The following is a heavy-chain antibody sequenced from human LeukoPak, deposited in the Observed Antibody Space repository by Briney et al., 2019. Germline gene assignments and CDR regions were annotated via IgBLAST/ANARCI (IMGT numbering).Heavy chain of an antibody. J-gene: IGHJ4*02. CDR2: VRPGDSAR. CDR3: ATDSHYAFDF. Sequence: GGSLRLSCAAFGFTFSSYPMNWVRQAPGKGLEWVSNVRPGDSARFYVDSVRGRFTISRDDAKNSLYLQMNSLRDEDTAVYYCATDSHYAFDFWGLGTLVTVSS. D-gene: IGHD4-17*01. V-gene: IGHV3-48*02. CDR1: GFTFSSYP.